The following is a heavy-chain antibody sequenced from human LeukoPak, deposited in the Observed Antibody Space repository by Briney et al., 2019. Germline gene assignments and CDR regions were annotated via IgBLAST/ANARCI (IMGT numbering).Heavy chain of an antibody. J-gene: IGHJ4*02. V-gene: IGHV4-34*01. CDR3: ARVRYDILTGYYRFDY. CDR2: INHGGST. D-gene: IGHD3-9*01. Sequence: ASETLSLTCAVYGGSFSGYYWSWIRQPPGKGLEWIGEINHGGSTNYNPSLKSRVTISVDTSKNQFSLKLSSVTAADTAVYYCARVRYDILTGYYRFDYWGQGTLVTVSS. CDR1: GGSFSGYY.